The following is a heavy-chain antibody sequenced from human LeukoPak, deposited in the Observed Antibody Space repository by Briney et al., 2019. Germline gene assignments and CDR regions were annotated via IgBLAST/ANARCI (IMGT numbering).Heavy chain of an antibody. CDR2: ISSSSSYI. CDR1: GFTFSSYS. J-gene: IGHJ6*03. V-gene: IGHV3-21*01. Sequence: GGSLRLSCAASGFTFSSYSMNWVRRAPGKGLEWVSSISSSSSYIYYADSVKGRFTISRDNAKNSLYLQMNSLRAEDTAVYYCAREHIVVVPAAMGPGYYYYMDVWGKGTTVTVSS. D-gene: IGHD2-2*01. CDR3: AREHIVVVPAAMGPGYYYYMDV.